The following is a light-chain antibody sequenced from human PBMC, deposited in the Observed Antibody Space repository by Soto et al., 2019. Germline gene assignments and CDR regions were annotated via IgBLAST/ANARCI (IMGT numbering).Light chain of an antibody. Sequence: EIVMTQSPATLSVSPGERASLSCRASQSVGSSLAWYQQTAGQAPRLLIYGASTRATGIPARFSGSGSGTEFTLTISSLQSEDFAVYYCQQYTNWPYTFGQGTKLEIK. J-gene: IGKJ2*01. CDR2: GAS. CDR3: QQYTNWPYT. V-gene: IGKV3-15*01. CDR1: QSVGSS.